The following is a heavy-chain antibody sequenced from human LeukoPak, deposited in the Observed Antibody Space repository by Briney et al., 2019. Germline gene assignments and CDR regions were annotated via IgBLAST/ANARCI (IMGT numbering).Heavy chain of an antibody. CDR3: ARRGLQTPFDY. D-gene: IGHD4-11*01. CDR1: GYSISSGYY. V-gene: IGHV4-38-2*01. Sequence: SETLSLTCAVSGYSISSGYYWGWIRQPPGKGLEWIGSIYHSGSTYYNPSLKSRVTISVDKSKNQFSLKLSSVTAADTAVYYCARRGLQTPFDYWGQGTLVTVSS. J-gene: IGHJ4*02. CDR2: IYHSGST.